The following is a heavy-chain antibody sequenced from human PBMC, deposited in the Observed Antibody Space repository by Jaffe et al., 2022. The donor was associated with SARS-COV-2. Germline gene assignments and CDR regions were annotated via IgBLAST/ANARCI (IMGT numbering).Heavy chain of an antibody. CDR3: AGKYYYYMEV. J-gene: IGHJ6*03. D-gene: IGHD6-6*01. CDR1: GFIFSNYP. CDR2: LSYDGSNK. V-gene: IGHV3-30*04. Sequence: QVQLVQSGGGVVQPGRSLRLSCAASGFIFSNYPMHWVRQAPGKGLEWVAALSYDGSNKYYADSVKGRFTISRDNSKNTLYLQMNSLRAEDTAVYYCAGKYYYYMEVWGKGTTVTVSS.